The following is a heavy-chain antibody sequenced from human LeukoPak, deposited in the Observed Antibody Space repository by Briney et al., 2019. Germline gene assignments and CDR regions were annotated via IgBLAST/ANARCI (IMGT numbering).Heavy chain of an antibody. V-gene: IGHV5-51*01. J-gene: IGHJ6*02. CDR2: IYSGVSDT. D-gene: IGHD1-14*01. CDR1: GYSFTSYW. CDR3: ARGMWAPRKNTSPGPDGNYYYYGMDV. Sequence: GESLKIYWQGSGYSFTSYWIGWVRQMPGKGLGWMGIIYSGVSDTSYSPSFQGQVTISAGKSISTAYLQWSSLKASDTAMHYCARGMWAPRKNTSPGPDGNYYYYGMDVWGQGTTVTVSS.